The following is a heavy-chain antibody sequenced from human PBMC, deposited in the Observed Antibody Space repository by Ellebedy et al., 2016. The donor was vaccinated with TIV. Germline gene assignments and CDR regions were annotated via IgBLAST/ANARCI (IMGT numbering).Heavy chain of an antibody. D-gene: IGHD2-15*01. CDR1: GFTFSNHW. CDR3: ARNRYCSAGDCYALGY. CDR2: INSDERST. J-gene: IGHJ4*02. Sequence: GESLKISCAASGFTFSNHWMHWVRQAPGKGLVWVSRINSDERSTIYADSVKGRFTISRDNAKNTLYLQMNSLRAEDTALYYCARNRYCSAGDCYALGYWGQGTLVTVSS. V-gene: IGHV3-74*01.